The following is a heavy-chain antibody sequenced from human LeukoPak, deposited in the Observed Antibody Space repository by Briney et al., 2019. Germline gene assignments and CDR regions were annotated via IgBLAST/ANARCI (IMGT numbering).Heavy chain of an antibody. CDR2: MNPNSGNT. J-gene: IGHJ4*02. D-gene: IGHD5-12*01. V-gene: IGHV1-8*01. CDR1: GYTFTSYD. Sequence: ASVKVFCKASGYTFTSYDINWVRQATGQGLEWMGWMNPNSGNTGYTQKFQGRVTMTRNTSISTAYMELSSLRSEDTAVYYCARGVDSGYDYPDYWGQGTLVTVSS. CDR3: ARGVDSGYDYPDY.